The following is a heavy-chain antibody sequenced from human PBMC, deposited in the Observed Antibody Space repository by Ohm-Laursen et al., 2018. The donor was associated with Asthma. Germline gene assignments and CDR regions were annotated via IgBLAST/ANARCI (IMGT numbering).Heavy chain of an antibody. CDR2: IIPIFGTA. CDR3: ARERRDGPSEYYFDY. D-gene: IGHD5-24*01. J-gene: IGHJ4*02. Sequence: GSSVTVSCNASGGTFSSYAISWVRQAPGQGLEWMGGIIPIFGTANYAQKFQGRVTITADESTSTAYMELSSLRSEDTAVYYCARERRDGPSEYYFDYWGQGTLVTVSS. CDR1: GGTFSSYA. V-gene: IGHV1-69*01.